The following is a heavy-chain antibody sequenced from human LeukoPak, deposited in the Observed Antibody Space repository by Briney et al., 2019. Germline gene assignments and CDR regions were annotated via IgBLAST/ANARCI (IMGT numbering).Heavy chain of an antibody. V-gene: IGHV1-2*02. CDR2: INPNSGGT. Sequence: GASVKVSCKASGYTFTGYYMHWVRQAPGQGLEWMGWINPNSGGTNYAQKFQGRVTMTRDTSISTAYMELSRLRSDDTAVYYCARSLGLVSVYRRRGGLYFDYWGQGTLVTVSS. CDR3: ARSLGLVSVYRRRGGLYFDY. D-gene: IGHD6-6*01. CDR1: GYTFTGYY. J-gene: IGHJ4*02.